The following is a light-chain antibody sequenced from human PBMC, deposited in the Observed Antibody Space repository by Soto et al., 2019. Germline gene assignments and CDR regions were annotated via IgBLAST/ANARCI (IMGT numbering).Light chain of an antibody. CDR3: QAWDSTTVV. J-gene: IGLJ2*01. Sequence: SYELPQPPSVSVSPGQTASITCSGDKLGDKYVCWYQQKAGQSPVVVIYQDTKRPSGIPERFSGSKSGNTATLTISGTQAMDEADYYCQAWDSTTVVFGGGTKLTVL. CDR1: KLGDKY. V-gene: IGLV3-1*01. CDR2: QDT.